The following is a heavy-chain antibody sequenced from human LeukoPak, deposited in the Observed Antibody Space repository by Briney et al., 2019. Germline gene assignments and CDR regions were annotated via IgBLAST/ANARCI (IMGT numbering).Heavy chain of an antibody. D-gene: IGHD3-22*01. CDR3: ARELDDSSGYWAN. CDR1: GGSISSTSCS. V-gene: IGHV4-39*07. Sequence: SETLSLTCSVSGGSISSTSCSWGWIRQPPGKGLEWIGEINHSGSTNYNPSLKSRVTISVDTSKNQFSLKLSSVTAADTAVYYCARELDDSSGYWANWGQGTLVTVSS. CDR2: INHSGST. J-gene: IGHJ4*02.